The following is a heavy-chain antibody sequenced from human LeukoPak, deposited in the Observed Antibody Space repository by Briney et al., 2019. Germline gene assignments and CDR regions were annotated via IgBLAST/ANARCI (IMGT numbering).Heavy chain of an antibody. CDR2: IISSSSTI. D-gene: IGHD4-17*01. CDR1: GFTFSSYS. V-gene: IGHV3-48*01. J-gene: IGHJ4*02. CDR3: AAYGDYHY. Sequence: GGSLRLSCAASGFTFSSYSMNWVRQAPGKGLEWVSYIISSSSTISYADSVEGRFTISRDNAKNSLFLQMNSLRAEDTAVYYCAAYGDYHYWGQGTLVTVSS.